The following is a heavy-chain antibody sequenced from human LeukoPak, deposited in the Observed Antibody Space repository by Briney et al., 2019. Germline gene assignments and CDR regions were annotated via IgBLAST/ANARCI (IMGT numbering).Heavy chain of an antibody. V-gene: IGHV3-23*01. J-gene: IGHJ4*02. CDR1: GFTFSSYA. CDR3: ARDLKPLSMIVVVISMTFDY. Sequence: PGGSLRLSCAASGFTFSSYAMSWVRQAPGKGLEWVSAISGSGGSTYYADSVKGRFTISRDNSKNTLYLQMNSLRAEDTAVYYCARDLKPLSMIVVVISMTFDYWGQGTLVTVSS. D-gene: IGHD3-22*01. CDR2: ISGSGGST.